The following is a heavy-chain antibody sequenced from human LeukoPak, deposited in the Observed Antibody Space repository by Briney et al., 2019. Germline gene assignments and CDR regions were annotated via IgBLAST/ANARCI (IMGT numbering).Heavy chain of an antibody. CDR3: ARTGYSSGWPIDY. Sequence: SETLSLTCTVSGYSISSGYYWGWIRQPPGKGLEWIGSIYHSGSTYYNPSLKSRVTISVDTSKNQFSLKLSSVTAADTAVYYCARTGYSSGWPIDYWGQGTLVTVSS. CDR1: GYSISSGYY. CDR2: IYHSGST. D-gene: IGHD6-19*01. V-gene: IGHV4-38-2*02. J-gene: IGHJ4*02.